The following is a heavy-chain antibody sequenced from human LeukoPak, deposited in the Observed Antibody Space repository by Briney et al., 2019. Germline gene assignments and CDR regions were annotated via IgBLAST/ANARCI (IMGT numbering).Heavy chain of an antibody. D-gene: IGHD2-15*01. J-gene: IGHJ4*02. V-gene: IGHV4-61*01. Sequence: SQTLSLTCTVSGGSISSGSYYWSWIRQPPGKGLEWIGYIYYSGSTNYNPSLKSRVTISVDTSKNQFSLKLSSVTAADTAVYYCARSFTPGGLFRYWGQGTLVTVSS. CDR1: GGSISSGSYY. CDR2: IYYSGST. CDR3: ARSFTPGGLFRY.